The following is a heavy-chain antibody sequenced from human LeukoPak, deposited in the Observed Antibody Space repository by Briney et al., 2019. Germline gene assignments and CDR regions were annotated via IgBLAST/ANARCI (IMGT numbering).Heavy chain of an antibody. D-gene: IGHD6-19*01. V-gene: IGHV3-7*01. J-gene: IGHJ4*02. CDR2: INPDGSEK. CDR3: ARDRGYSSFDY. Sequence: GGSLRLSCAASGFTFSTSWMNWVRQAPGKGLKWVASINPDGSEKYSVDSVKGRFTISRDNAKNSLYLQMNNLRAEDTAVYYCARDRGYSSFDYWGQGTLVTVSS. CDR1: GFTFSTSW.